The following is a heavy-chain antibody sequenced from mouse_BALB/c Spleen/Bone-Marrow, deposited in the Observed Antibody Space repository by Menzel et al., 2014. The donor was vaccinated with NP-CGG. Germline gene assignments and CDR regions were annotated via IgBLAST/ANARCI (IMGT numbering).Heavy chain of an antibody. Sequence: VQLQQSGPELVKPGASVKISCKASGYAFSNSWMNWVKQRPGQGLEWIGMIDPSDSETALNQKFKDKATLTVDKSSNTAYMQLSSPTSEDSAVYFCARKGIYDTFSYWGQGTLVTVSA. CDR3: ARKGIYDTFSY. CDR2: IDPSDSET. CDR1: GYAFSNSW. V-gene: IGHV1-82*01. J-gene: IGHJ3*01. D-gene: IGHD2-12*01.